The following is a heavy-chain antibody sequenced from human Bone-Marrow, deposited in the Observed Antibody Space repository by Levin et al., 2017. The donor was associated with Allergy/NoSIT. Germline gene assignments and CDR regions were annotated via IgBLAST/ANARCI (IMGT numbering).Heavy chain of an antibody. D-gene: IGHD4-11*01. V-gene: IGHV3-30*04. CDR3: ARETADDYSNYLTNYGMDV. CDR2: ISYDGSNK. Sequence: GGSLRLSCAASGFTFSSYAMHWVRQAPGKGLEWVAVISYDGSNKYYADSVKGRFTISRDNSKNTLYLQMNSLRAEDTAVYYCARETADDYSNYLTNYGMDVWGQGTTVTVSS. J-gene: IGHJ6*02. CDR1: GFTFSSYA.